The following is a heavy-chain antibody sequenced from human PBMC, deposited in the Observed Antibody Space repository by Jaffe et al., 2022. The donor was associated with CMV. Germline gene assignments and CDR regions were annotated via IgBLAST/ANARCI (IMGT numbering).Heavy chain of an antibody. D-gene: IGHD2-15*01. V-gene: IGHV4-31*03. CDR3: ARDRRSGGSHGMDV. CDR2: IYYSGST. CDR1: GGSISSGGYY. Sequence: QVQLQESGPGLVKPSQTLSLTCTVSGGSISSGGYYWSWIRQHPGKGLEWIGYIYYSGSTYYNPSLKSRVTISVDTSKNQFSLKLSSVTAADTAVYYCARDRRSGGSHGMDVWGQGTTVTVSS. J-gene: IGHJ6*02.